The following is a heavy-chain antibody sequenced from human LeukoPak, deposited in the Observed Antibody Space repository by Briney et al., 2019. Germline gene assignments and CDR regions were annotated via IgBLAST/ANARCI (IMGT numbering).Heavy chain of an antibody. CDR2: IYSGGST. CDR3: ARDRRGYGFDY. V-gene: IGHV3-53*01. J-gene: IGHJ4*02. CDR1: GFTVSSNY. D-gene: IGHD5-12*01. Sequence: GGSLRLSCAASGFTVSSNYMSWVRQAPGKGLEWVSVIYSGGSTYYADSVKGRFTISRDNSKNTLYLQMNSLRAEDTAVYYCARDRRGYGFDYWGQGTLVTVSS.